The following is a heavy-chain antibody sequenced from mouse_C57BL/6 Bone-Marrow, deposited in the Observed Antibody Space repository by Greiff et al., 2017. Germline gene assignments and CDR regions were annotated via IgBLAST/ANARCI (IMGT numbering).Heavy chain of an antibody. CDR3: ARAGGGYSDY. D-gene: IGHD1-1*02. V-gene: IGHV1-81*01. Sequence: VQRVESGAELARPGASVKLSCKASGYTFTSSGISWVKQSTGQGLEWIGEIYPRSGNTYYNEKFKGKATLPADNSASTAYMELRSLTAEDSSVYFCARAGGGYSDYWGQGTTLTGSS. CDR1: GYTFTSSG. CDR2: IYPRSGNT. J-gene: IGHJ2*01.